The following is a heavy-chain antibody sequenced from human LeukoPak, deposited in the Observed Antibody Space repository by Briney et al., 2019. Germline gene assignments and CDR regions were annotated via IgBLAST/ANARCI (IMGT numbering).Heavy chain of an antibody. CDR3: KQETAYDILTGYLDY. CDR2: INAGNGNT. Sequence: ASVKVSCKASGYTFTSYAMHWLRQAPGQRLEWMGWINAGNGNTKYSQKFQGRVTITRDTSASTAYMELSSLRSEDTAVYYCKQETAYDILTGYLDYWGQGTLVTVSS. V-gene: IGHV1-3*01. D-gene: IGHD3-9*01. J-gene: IGHJ4*02. CDR1: GYTFTSYA.